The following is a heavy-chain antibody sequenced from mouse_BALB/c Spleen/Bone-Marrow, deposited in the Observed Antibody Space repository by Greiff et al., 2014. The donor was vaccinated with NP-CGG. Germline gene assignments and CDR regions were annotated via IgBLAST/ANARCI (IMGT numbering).Heavy chain of an antibody. Sequence: EVMLVESGGTLVKPGGSLKLSCAASGFTFSTYAMSWVRQTPEKRLEWVGTISSGGSYTYYPDSVKWRFTISRDNAKNTLYLQMSRLRSEDTAMYYCARQDSYALDSWGQGISVTVSS. V-gene: IGHV5-9-1*01. CDR2: ISSGGSYT. CDR3: ARQDSYALDS. J-gene: IGHJ4*01. CDR1: GFTFSTYA.